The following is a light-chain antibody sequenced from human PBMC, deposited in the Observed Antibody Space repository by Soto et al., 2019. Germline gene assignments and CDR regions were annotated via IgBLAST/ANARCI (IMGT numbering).Light chain of an antibody. CDR2: EVR. J-gene: IGLJ3*02. CDR1: TSDIGGYNY. CDR3: SSYASSGTLV. Sequence: QSALTQPASVSGSPGQSITISCTGTTSDIGGYNYDSWHQQHPGKAPKLMIHEVRYRPSGVSNRFSGSKSGNTASLTISGLQAEDEADYYCSSYASSGTLVFGGGTKLTVL. V-gene: IGLV2-14*01.